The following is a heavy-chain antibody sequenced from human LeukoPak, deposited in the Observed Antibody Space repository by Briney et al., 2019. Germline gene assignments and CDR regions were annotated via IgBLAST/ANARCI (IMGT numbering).Heavy chain of an antibody. J-gene: IGHJ6*02. D-gene: IGHD6-19*01. CDR3: AGGRSGHHSGGGSMDV. CDR2: INHSGST. V-gene: IGHV4-39*07. Sequence: KPSETLSLTCTVSGGSISSSSYYWGWIRQPPGKGLEWIGEINHSGSTNYNPSLKSRVTISVDTSKNQFSLKLSSVTAADTAVYYCAGGRSGHHSGGGSMDVWGQGTTVTVSS. CDR1: GGSISSSSYY.